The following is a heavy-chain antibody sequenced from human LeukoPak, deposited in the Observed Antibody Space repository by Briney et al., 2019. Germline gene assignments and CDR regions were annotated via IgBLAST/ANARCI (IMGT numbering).Heavy chain of an antibody. Sequence: PGGSLRLSCAASGFTFRSYGMHWVRQAPGKGLEWVALIWYDGGNKYYADSVKGRFTISRDNSKNTLYLQMNSLRAEDTAVYYCATLRSDSSGWYYFDYWGQGTLVTVSS. CDR1: GFTFRSYG. CDR2: IWYDGGNK. CDR3: ATLRSDSSGWYYFDY. D-gene: IGHD6-19*01. J-gene: IGHJ4*02. V-gene: IGHV3-33*01.